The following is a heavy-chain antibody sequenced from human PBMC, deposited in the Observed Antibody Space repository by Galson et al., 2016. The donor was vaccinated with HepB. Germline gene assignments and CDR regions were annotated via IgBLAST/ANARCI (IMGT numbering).Heavy chain of an antibody. J-gene: IGHJ5*02. V-gene: IGHV1-69*13. CDR3: ARDSSPSYTIFGVITPREFDP. Sequence: SVKVSCKASGGTFSTYAISWVRKAPGQGLEWMGGIIPIYGPANYAQRFQGRLTITADESTTTAYMEQSSLRSEDTAMYYCARDSSPSYTIFGVITPREFDPWGQGTLVTVSS. CDR1: GGTFSTYA. D-gene: IGHD3-3*01. CDR2: IIPIYGPA.